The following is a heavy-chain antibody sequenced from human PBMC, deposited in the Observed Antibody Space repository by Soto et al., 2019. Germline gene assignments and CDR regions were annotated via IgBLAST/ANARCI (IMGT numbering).Heavy chain of an antibody. J-gene: IGHJ4*02. Sequence: QVQLVESGGGVVQPGKSLRLSCAASGFTFSSYGMHWVRQAPGKGLEWVAVIWYDGRNTNYADSVKGRFTISRDNSKKTLYLHMNSRRGEDTAGYYCARGREWYIAREYGGYWRQGPRVTASS. D-gene: IGHD3-3*01. V-gene: IGHV3-33*01. CDR1: GFTFSSYG. CDR2: IWYDGRNT. CDR3: ARGREWYIAREYGGY.